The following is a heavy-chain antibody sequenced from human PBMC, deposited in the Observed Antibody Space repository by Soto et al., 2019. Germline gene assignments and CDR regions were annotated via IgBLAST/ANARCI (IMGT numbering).Heavy chain of an antibody. J-gene: IGHJ5*02. V-gene: IGHV7-4-1*01. CDR1: GYTFTSYA. D-gene: IGHD6-6*01. CDR2: INTNTGNP. CDR3: ARVHSSSSLGGWFDP. Sequence: QVQLVQSGSELKKPGASVKVSCKASGYTFTSYAMNWVRQAPGQGLEWMGWINTNTGNPTYAQGFTGRFVFSLDTSVSIAYLHICSLKAEVTAVYYCARVHSSSSLGGWFDPWGQGTLVIVSS.